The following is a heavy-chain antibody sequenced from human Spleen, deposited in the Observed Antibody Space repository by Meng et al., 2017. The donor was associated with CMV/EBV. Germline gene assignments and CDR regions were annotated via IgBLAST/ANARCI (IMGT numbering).Heavy chain of an antibody. V-gene: IGHV3-7*01. CDR1: GLNFKIYG. J-gene: IGHJ6*02. D-gene: IGHD3-3*01. Sequence: GGSLRLSCATFGLNFKIYGMHWVRQLPGKGMEWVANIKQDGSEKYYVDSVKGRFTISRDNAKNSLYLQMNSLRAEDTAVYYCARVDDDFWSGYYYYGMDVWGQGTTVTVSS. CDR2: IKQDGSEK. CDR3: ARVDDDFWSGYYYYGMDV.